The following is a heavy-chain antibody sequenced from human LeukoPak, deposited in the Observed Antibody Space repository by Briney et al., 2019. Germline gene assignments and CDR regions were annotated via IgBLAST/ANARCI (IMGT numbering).Heavy chain of an antibody. CDR1: GFTFSSYD. CDR3: AKDRKPDFWSGYSDY. Sequence: GGSLRLSCAASGFTFSSYDLSWVRQAPGKGLECVSAIRRGVGSTYYADSVKGRFTISRDNSKNTLYLQMNSLRAEDTAVYYCAKDRKPDFWSGYSDYWGQGTLVTVSS. J-gene: IGHJ4*02. CDR2: IRRGVGST. D-gene: IGHD3-3*01. V-gene: IGHV3-23*01.